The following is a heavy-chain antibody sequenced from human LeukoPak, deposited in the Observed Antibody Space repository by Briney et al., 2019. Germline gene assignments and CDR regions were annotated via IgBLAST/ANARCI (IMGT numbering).Heavy chain of an antibody. CDR1: GFTFSSYA. J-gene: IGHJ4*02. Sequence: PGGSLRLSCAASGFTFSSYAMSWVRQAPGKGLEWVSAISGSGGSTYYADSVKGRFTISRDNAKNSLFLQMNSLRAEDTAVYYCARDSEPGNQLLYFDYWGQGTLVTVSS. D-gene: IGHD2-2*01. CDR2: ISGSGGST. V-gene: IGHV3-23*01. CDR3: ARDSEPGNQLLYFDY.